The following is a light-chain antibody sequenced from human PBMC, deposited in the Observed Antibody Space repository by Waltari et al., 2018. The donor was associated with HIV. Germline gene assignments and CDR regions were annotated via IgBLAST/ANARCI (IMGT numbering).Light chain of an antibody. V-gene: IGLV3-1*01. J-gene: IGLJ2*01. Sequence: SYELTQPPSVSVSPGQTASITCSGDKLGDKYVSWYQQRPGQSPVLVLYQDTGRPSGFPERLSGSNSGNTATLTISGTQAMDEADYYCQAWDSSAVVFGGGTKLTVL. CDR2: QDT. CDR3: QAWDSSAVV. CDR1: KLGDKY.